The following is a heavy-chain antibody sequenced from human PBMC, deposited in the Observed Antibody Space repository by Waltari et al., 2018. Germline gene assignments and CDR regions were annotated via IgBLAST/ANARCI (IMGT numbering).Heavy chain of an antibody. V-gene: IGHV3-7*03. Sequence: EVQLVESGGGLVQPGGSLRLSCAASGFTFSSYWMSWVRQAPGTGLEGVANIKQDGSEKYYVDSVKGRVTISRDNAKSSLYLQMNSLRSEDTAVYYCARDPRGGDSYWGQGTLVTVSS. J-gene: IGHJ4*02. CDR2: IKQDGSEK. CDR1: GFTFSSYW. CDR3: ARDPRGGDSY.